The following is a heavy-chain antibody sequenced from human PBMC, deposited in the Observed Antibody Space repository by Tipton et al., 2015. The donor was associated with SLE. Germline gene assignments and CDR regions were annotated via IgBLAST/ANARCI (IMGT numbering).Heavy chain of an antibody. CDR2: IYYSGST. CDR3: ARGENEFGEYYFDY. J-gene: IGHJ4*02. D-gene: IGHD3-10*01. Sequence: TLSLTCTVSGGSISSGGYYWSWIRQHPGKGLEWIGYIYYSGSTYYNPSLKSRVTISVDTSKNQFSLKLSSVTAADTAVYYCARGENEFGEYYFDYWGQGTLVTVSS. V-gene: IGHV4-31*03. CDR1: GGSISSGGYY.